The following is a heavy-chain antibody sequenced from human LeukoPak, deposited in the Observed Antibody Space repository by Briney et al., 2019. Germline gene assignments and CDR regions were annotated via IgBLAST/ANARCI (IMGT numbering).Heavy chain of an antibody. J-gene: IGHJ4*02. CDR3: ARQGTVGGRKGYYFDY. Sequence: PSETLSLTCAVYGGSFSGYWWGWIRQPPGKGLEWIGSIYYSGSTYYNPSLKSRVTISVDTSKNQFSLKLSSVTAADTAVYYCARQGTVGGRKGYYFDYWGQGTLVTVSS. D-gene: IGHD4-23*01. CDR1: GGSFSGYW. CDR2: IYYSGST. V-gene: IGHV4-39*01.